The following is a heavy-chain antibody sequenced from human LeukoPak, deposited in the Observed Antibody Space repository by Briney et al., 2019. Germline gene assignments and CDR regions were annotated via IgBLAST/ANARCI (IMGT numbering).Heavy chain of an antibody. V-gene: IGHV3-30*03. CDR1: GFTFSSYG. Sequence: QPGRSLRLSCAASGFTFSSYGMHWVRQAPGKGLEWVAVISYDGSNKYYADSVKGRFTISRDNSKNTLYLQMNSLRAEDTVVYYCALMVRGVFDYWGQGTLVTVSS. CDR2: ISYDGSNK. D-gene: IGHD3-10*01. CDR3: ALMVRGVFDY. J-gene: IGHJ4*02.